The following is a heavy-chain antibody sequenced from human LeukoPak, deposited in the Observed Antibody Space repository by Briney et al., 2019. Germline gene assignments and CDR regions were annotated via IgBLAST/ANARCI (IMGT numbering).Heavy chain of an antibody. CDR3: AKGILGAFDI. CDR2: ISSSSSYI. CDR1: GFTFSSYS. V-gene: IGHV3-21*04. Sequence: GGSLRLSCAASGFTFSSYSMNWARQAPGKGLEWVSSISSSSSYIHYADSVKGRFTISRDNAKNSLYLQMNSLRAEDTALYYCAKGILGAFDIWGQGTMVTVSS. J-gene: IGHJ3*02.